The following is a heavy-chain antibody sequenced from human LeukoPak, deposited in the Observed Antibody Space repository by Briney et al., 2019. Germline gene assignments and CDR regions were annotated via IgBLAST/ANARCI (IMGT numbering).Heavy chain of an antibody. CDR2: IKQDGSEK. CDR3: AKDGYNYPNRYFDY. Sequence: GGSLRLSCAASGFTFSNFWMSWVRQAPGKGLEWVANIKQDGSEKYYVDSVKGRFTISRDNAKNSLFLQMNSLRAEDTAVYYCAKDGYNYPNRYFDYWGQGTLVTVSS. D-gene: IGHD5-24*01. J-gene: IGHJ4*02. V-gene: IGHV3-7*03. CDR1: GFTFSNFW.